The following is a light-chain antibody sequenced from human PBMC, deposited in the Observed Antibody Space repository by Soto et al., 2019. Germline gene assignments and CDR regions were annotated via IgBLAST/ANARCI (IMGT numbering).Light chain of an antibody. Sequence: EIVLKQSPGTLSLSPGERATLSCRASQSVSSSYLAWYQQKPGQAPRRLTYGASSWATGIPDRLSGSGSGTDFTLTISRLEPEGFAVYYCHQYGGSPPFTFGGVTKVEIK. V-gene: IGKV3-20*01. CDR2: GAS. CDR1: QSVSSSY. CDR3: HQYGGSPPFT. J-gene: IGKJ4*01.